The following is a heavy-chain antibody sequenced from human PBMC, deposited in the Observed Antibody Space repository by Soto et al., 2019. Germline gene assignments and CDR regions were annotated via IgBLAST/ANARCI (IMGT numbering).Heavy chain of an antibody. CDR3: ARHFWDCSGGSCYDYYYGMDV. CDR1: GGSISSGGYY. D-gene: IGHD2-15*01. V-gene: IGHV4-39*01. Sequence: PSETMSLTCTVSGGSISSGGYYWGWIRQPPGKGLEWIGSIYYSGSTYYNPSLKSRVTISVDTSKNQFSLKLSSVTAADTAVYYCARHFWDCSGGSCYDYYYGMDVWGQGTTVTVSS. CDR2: IYYSGST. J-gene: IGHJ6*02.